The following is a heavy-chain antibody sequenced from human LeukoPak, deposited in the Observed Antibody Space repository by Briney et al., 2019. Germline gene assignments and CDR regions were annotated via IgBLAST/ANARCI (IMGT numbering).Heavy chain of an antibody. D-gene: IGHD3-22*01. J-gene: IGHJ3*02. CDR3: ARVPKITMRELGDAFDI. V-gene: IGHV1-8*01. CDR2: MNPNRGNT. CDR1: GYPFTSYD. Sequence: ASGKVSCKALGYPFTSYDINWVRQATGQGLGWMGWMNPNRGNTGYAQKVQGRVTITRSTSINTTYMELSSVRSEHTAVYYCARVPKITMRELGDAFDIWGQGTMVTVSS.